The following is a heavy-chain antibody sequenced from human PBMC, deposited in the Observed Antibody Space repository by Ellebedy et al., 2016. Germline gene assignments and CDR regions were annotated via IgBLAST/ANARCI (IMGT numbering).Heavy chain of an antibody. CDR1: GFMLRNFW. CDR3: AKGRSLMAAIDY. J-gene: IGHJ4*02. CDR2: IDQHGNQQ. D-gene: IGHD5-24*01. Sequence: GESLKISXAASGFMLRNFWMGWVRQAPGKGLEWVAHIDQHGNQQYHPDSVKGRFTISRDDAENSLFLQMNSLRAEDTAVYYCAKGRSLMAAIDYWGQGTLVTVSS. V-gene: IGHV3-7*01.